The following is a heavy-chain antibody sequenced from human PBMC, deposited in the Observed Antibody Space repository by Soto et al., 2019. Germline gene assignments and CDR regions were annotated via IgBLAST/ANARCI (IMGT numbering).Heavy chain of an antibody. J-gene: IGHJ4*02. CDR1: GYSFTNND. Sequence: SVKVSCKASGYSFTNNDVTWVRQATGQGLEWMGWMNPGSGDTGYAQKFQGRVTMTRDISIATAYMELSSLRSDDTAIYYCARIAQLGSLTGFDHWRQGALVTVP. CDR3: ARIAQLGSLTGFDH. CDR2: MNPGSGDT. V-gene: IGHV1-8*01. D-gene: IGHD3-10*01.